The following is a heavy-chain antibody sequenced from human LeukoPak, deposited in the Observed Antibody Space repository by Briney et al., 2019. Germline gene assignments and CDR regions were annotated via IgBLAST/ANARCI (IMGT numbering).Heavy chain of an antibody. V-gene: IGHV3-30*04. CDR1: GFTFSTYA. J-gene: IGHJ3*02. CDR3: AKDIERFLEWLFAFDI. CDR2: ISYDGSSK. D-gene: IGHD3-3*01. Sequence: GGSLRLSCAASGFTFSTYAMHWVRQAPGKGLEWVAVISYDGSSKYYADSVKGRFTISRDNSKNTLYLQMNSLRAEDTAVYYCAKDIERFLEWLFAFDIWGQGTMVTVSS.